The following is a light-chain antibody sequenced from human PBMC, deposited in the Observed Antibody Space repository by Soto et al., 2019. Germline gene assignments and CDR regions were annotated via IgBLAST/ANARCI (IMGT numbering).Light chain of an antibody. CDR2: GAS. CDR3: QQYFGT. V-gene: IGKV3-20*01. Sequence: EIELTQSQGTLSLSPWERATLSCRASQSVSSSYLAWYQQKPGQAPRLLIYGASSRATGIPDRFSGSGSGTDFTLTISRLEPEDFAVYYCQQYFGTFGQGTKVDIK. J-gene: IGKJ1*01. CDR1: QSVSSSY.